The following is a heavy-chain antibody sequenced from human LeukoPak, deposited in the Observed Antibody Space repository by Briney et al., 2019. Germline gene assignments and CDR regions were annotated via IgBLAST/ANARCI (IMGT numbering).Heavy chain of an antibody. V-gene: IGHV4-59*08. D-gene: IGHD2-21*02. J-gene: IGHJ4*02. CDR2: IYYTGST. CDR3: ARLNWHIVVVTAIYYFDY. Sequence: PSETLSLTCTVSGGSISSYYWSWIRQPPGKGLEWIGYIYYTGSTNYNPSLKSRVTISVDTSKNQFSLKLSSVTAADTAVYYCARLNWHIVVVTAIYYFDYWGQGTLVTVSS. CDR1: GGSISSYY.